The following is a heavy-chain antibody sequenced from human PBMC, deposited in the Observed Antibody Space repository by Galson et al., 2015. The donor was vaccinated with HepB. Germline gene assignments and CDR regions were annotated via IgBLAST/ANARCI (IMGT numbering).Heavy chain of an antibody. CDR3: ARGLLDFWTYYFDY. Sequence: SLRLSCAASGFTFSSYSMNWVRQAPGKGLEWVSYISSSGSTIYYADSVKGRLTISRDNAKNSLYLQMNSLRAEDTAVYYCARGLLDFWTYYFDYWGQGTLVTVSS. CDR2: ISSSGSTI. J-gene: IGHJ4*02. CDR1: GFTFSSYS. D-gene: IGHD3/OR15-3a*01. V-gene: IGHV3-48*04.